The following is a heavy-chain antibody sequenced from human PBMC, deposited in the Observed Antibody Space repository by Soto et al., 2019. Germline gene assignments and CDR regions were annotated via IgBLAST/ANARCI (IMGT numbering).Heavy chain of an antibody. CDR1: GGSFSGYY. CDR2: INHSGST. Sequence: PSETLSLTCAVYGGSFSGYYWSWIRQPPGKGLEWIGEINHSGSTNYNPSLKSRVTISVDTSKNQFSLKLSSVTAADTAVYYCARKTQRRYYYDSSGYYPERTQFDYWGQGTLVTVSS. D-gene: IGHD3-22*01. V-gene: IGHV4-34*01. J-gene: IGHJ4*02. CDR3: ARKTQRRYYYDSSGYYPERTQFDY.